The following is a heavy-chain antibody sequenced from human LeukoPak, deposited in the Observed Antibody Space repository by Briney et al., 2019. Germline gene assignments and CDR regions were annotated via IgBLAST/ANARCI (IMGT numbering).Heavy chain of an antibody. V-gene: IGHV3-23*01. Sequence: GGSLRLSCAASGFTFKTHAMSWVRQAPGKGLEWVSRIDDSGVIRSYADSVKGRFTISRDKSKNTLYLQMNSLRAEDTAVYHCAIGNYYFGSSGHYSGYWGQGTLVTVSS. CDR2: IDDSGVIR. J-gene: IGHJ4*02. CDR3: AIGNYYFGSSGHYSGY. CDR1: GFTFKTHA. D-gene: IGHD3-22*01.